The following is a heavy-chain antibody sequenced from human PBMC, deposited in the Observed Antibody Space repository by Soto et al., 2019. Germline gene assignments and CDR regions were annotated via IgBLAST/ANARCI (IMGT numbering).Heavy chain of an antibody. CDR1: GGYFSGYY. Sequence: SEPMPLTCAVYGGYFSGYYWSWIRQPPGKGLEWIGEINHSGSTNYNPSLKSRVTISVDTSKNQFSLKLSSVTAADTALYYCAREGIAAREEDYYYYGRDVWGQGTTVTVSS. J-gene: IGHJ6*02. D-gene: IGHD6-6*01. CDR3: AREGIAAREEDYYYYGRDV. CDR2: INHSGST. V-gene: IGHV4-34*01.